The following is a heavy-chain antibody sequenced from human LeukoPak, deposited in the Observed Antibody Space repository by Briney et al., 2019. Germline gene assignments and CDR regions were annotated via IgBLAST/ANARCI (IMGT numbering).Heavy chain of an antibody. CDR3: ARAAVAEYFQH. Sequence: ASVKVSCKASGYTFTGHYMHWVRQAPGQGIEWMGWISAYNGNTNYAQKLQGRVTMTTDTSTSSAYMELRSLRSDDTAVYYCARAAVAEYFQHWGQGTLVTVSS. V-gene: IGHV1-18*04. CDR2: ISAYNGNT. CDR1: GYTFTGHY. J-gene: IGHJ1*01.